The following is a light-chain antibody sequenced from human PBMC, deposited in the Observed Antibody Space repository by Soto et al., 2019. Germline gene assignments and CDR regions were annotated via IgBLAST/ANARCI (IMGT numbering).Light chain of an antibody. J-gene: IGLJ2*01. CDR1: SGHSNYA. Sequence: QPVLTQSPSASASLGASVKLTCTLSSGHSNYAIAWHQQQSEKGPRYLMKLNSDGSHSKGDGIPDRFSGSSSGAERYLTISXLQXXXEADYYCQTWGSGIVVFGGGTKLTV. CDR3: QTWGSGIVV. CDR2: LNSDGSH. V-gene: IGLV4-69*01.